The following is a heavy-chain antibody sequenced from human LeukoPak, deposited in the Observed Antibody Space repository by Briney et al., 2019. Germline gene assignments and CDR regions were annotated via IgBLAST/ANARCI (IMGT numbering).Heavy chain of an antibody. J-gene: IGHJ6*02. CDR1: GYTFTNYG. CDR2: ISAYNGNT. CDR3: ARALRTTGTTSFYCGMDV. V-gene: IGHV1-18*01. Sequence: ASVKVSCKASGYTFTNYGISWVRQAPGQGLEWMGWISAYNGNTNYAQKLQGRVTMTTYTSTSTAYMELRSLRSDDTAVYYCARALRTTGTTSFYCGMDVWGQGTTVTVSS. D-gene: IGHD1-1*01.